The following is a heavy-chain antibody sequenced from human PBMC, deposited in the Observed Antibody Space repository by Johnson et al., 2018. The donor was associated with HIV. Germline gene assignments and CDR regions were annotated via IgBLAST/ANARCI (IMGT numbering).Heavy chain of an antibody. Sequence: VQLVESGGNLIQPGGSLRLSCAASGFTFSSYAMSWVRQAPGNGLEWVSVIYSGGSTYYADSVKGRFTISRDNSKNTLYLQMNSLRVEDTAVYYCARGGVIHDAFDIWGQGTMVTLSS. D-gene: IGHD3-3*01. V-gene: IGHV3-66*01. CDR3: ARGGVIHDAFDI. J-gene: IGHJ3*02. CDR1: GFTFSSYA. CDR2: IYSGGST.